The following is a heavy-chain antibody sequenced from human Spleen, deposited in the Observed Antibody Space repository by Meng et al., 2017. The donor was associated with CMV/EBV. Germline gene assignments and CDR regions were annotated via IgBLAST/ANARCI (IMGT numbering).Heavy chain of an antibody. V-gene: IGHV4-34*01. CDR3: ARDRNGGAEYIAKYSSGWNWFDP. CDR2: INQSGNT. CDR1: YY. Sequence: YYWSWVRQPPGKGLEWIGDINQSGNTNYNPSLKSRVTISGDTSKNQFSLKLSSVTAADTAVYYCARDRNGGAEYIAKYSSGWNWFDPWGQGTLVTVSS. J-gene: IGHJ5*02. D-gene: IGHD6-19*01.